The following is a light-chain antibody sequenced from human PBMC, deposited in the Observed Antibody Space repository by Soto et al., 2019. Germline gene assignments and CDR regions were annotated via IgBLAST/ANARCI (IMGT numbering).Light chain of an antibody. CDR3: QQHDNRSVP. Sequence: IQMTQSPTSLSASVGDRVTSTCLSSHDIINYLNWFQQKPGEAPKLLIFDAFKLETGVPSRFSGSGSGTDFTLTISSLQPEDIATYYCQQHDNRSVPFGGGTKV. V-gene: IGKV1-33*01. J-gene: IGKJ4*01. CDR1: HDIINY. CDR2: DAF.